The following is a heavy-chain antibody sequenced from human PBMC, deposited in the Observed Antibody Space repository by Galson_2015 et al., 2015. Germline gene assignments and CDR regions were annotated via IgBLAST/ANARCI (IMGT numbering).Heavy chain of an antibody. J-gene: IGHJ4*02. CDR3: VKGVGGDSSPPQSDY. Sequence: SLRLSCAASGFTFDDYAMHWVRQAPGKGLEWVSGISWNSGSIAYADSVKGRFRISRDNAKNSLFLQMDSLRPEDTALYYCVKGVGGDSSPPQSDYWGQGTLVTVSS. CDR1: GFTFDDYA. V-gene: IGHV3-9*01. D-gene: IGHD3-16*01. CDR2: ISWNSGSI.